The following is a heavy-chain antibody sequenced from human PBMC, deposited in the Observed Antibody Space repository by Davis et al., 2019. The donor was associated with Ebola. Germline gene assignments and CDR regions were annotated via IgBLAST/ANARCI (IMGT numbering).Heavy chain of an antibody. V-gene: IGHV3-23*01. Sequence: GESLKISCAASGFTFSSYAMSWVRQAPGKGLEWVSAISGSGGTTSYADSVKGRFTISRDNSKNTLYLQMNSLRAEDTAVYYCAKVPNVGCFNGVCSYGDYYYMEVWGIGTTVTVSS. D-gene: IGHD2-8*01. CDR2: ISGSGGTT. J-gene: IGHJ6*03. CDR1: GFTFSSYA. CDR3: AKVPNVGCFNGVCSYGDYYYMEV.